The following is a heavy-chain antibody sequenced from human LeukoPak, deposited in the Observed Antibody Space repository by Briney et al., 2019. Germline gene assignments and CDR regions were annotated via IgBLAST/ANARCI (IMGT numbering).Heavy chain of an antibody. CDR3: ASHAADRYSYGSYYMDV. CDR2: IYPGDSDT. CDR1: GYSFTSYW. J-gene: IGHJ6*03. D-gene: IGHD5-18*01. Sequence: KPGESLKISCKGSGYSFTSYWIGWVRQMPGKGLEWMGIIYPGDSDTRYSPSFQGQVTISADKSISTAYLQWSSLKASDTAMYYCASHAADRYSYGSYYMDVWGKGTTVTVSS. V-gene: IGHV5-51*01.